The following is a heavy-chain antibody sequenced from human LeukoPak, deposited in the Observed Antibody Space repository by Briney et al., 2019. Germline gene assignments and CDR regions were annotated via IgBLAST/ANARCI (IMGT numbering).Heavy chain of an antibody. J-gene: IGHJ4*02. Sequence: GGSLRLSCAASGFTFSTSWMSWVRQAPGKGLEWVANIKQDASETNYVDSVKGRFTISRDNAKNSLYLQMNSLRAEDTDVYYCARPRVPDSWGQGTLVTVSS. CDR3: ARPRVPDS. CDR2: IKQDASET. CDR1: GFTFSTSW. V-gene: IGHV3-7*01.